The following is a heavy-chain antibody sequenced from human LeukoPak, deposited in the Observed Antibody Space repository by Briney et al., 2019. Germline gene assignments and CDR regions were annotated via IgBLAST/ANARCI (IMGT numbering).Heavy chain of an antibody. Sequence: GGSLRLSCAVSGFTFSDYYMSWIRQAPGKGLEWISHISGSGSIMYYADSVKGRFTISRDNAKNLLYLQMNSLRVEDTAVYYCARDNGNSYGHNWFDPWGQGTLVTVSS. CDR3: ARDNGNSYGHNWFDP. V-gene: IGHV3-11*01. J-gene: IGHJ5*02. CDR1: GFTFSDYY. CDR2: ISGSGSIM. D-gene: IGHD5-18*01.